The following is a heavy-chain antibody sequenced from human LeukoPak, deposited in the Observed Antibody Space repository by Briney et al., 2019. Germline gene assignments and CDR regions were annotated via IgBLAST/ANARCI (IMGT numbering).Heavy chain of an antibody. J-gene: IGHJ4*02. CDR3: ARAQGGNCSSVSCHFDY. Sequence: GGSLRLSCVASGFTFSDYGIHWVRQAPGKGLEWVAFIWYDGTNKYYAVSVKGRFTISRDNSKNTLYLQMNSLRAEDTAVYYCARAQGGNCSSVSCHFDYWGQGTLVTVSS. CDR2: IWYDGTNK. D-gene: IGHD2-15*01. V-gene: IGHV3-33*08. CDR1: GFTFSDYG.